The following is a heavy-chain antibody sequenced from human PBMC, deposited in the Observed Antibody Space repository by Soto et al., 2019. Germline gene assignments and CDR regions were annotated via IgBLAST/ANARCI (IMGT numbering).Heavy chain of an antibody. CDR2: IYTSGST. CDR1: GGSISSYY. D-gene: IGHD6-19*01. J-gene: IGHJ4*02. CDR3: ARGGYSSGWYAYFDY. Sequence: QVQLQESGPGLVKPSETLSLTCTVSGGSISSYYWSWIRQPAGKGLERIGRIYTSGSTNYNPSLKSRVTMSEDTSRNQFSLKLSSVTAADTAVYYCARGGYSSGWYAYFDYWGQGTLVTVSS. V-gene: IGHV4-4*07.